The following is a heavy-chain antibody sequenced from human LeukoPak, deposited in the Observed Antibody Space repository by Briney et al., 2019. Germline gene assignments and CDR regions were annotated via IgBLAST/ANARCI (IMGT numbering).Heavy chain of an antibody. CDR1: GGSFSGYY. D-gene: IGHD3-10*01. CDR3: ARGRRITMVRTYYYYGMDV. CDR2: INHSGST. Sequence: PSETLSLTCTVYGGSFSGYYWSWIRWPPGKGLEWIGEINHSGSTNYNPSLKSRVTISVDTSKNQFSLKLSSVTAADTAVYYCARGRRITMVRTYYYYGMDVWGQGTTVTVSS. V-gene: IGHV4-34*01. J-gene: IGHJ6*02.